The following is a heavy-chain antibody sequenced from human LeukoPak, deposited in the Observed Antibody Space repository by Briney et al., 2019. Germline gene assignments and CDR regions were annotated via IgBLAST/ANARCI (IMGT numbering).Heavy chain of an antibody. CDR1: GGSISSGDYY. Sequence: SGTLSLTCTVSGGSISSGDYYWSWIRQPPGKGLEWIGYIYYSGSTYYNPSLKSRVTISVDTSKNQFSLKLSPVTAADTAVYYCASRRGYDSSGYIDAFDIWGQGTMVTVSS. CDR3: ASRRGYDSSGYIDAFDI. J-gene: IGHJ3*02. D-gene: IGHD3-22*01. CDR2: IYYSGST. V-gene: IGHV4-30-4*01.